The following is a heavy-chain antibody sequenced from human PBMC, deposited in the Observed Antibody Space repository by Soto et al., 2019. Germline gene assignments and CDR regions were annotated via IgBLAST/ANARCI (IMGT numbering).Heavy chain of an antibody. V-gene: IGHV3-48*02. J-gene: IGHJ5*02. CDR1: GFTFSSYS. D-gene: IGHD2-2*01. CDR3: AREAGYCISTSCPPGWFDP. CDR2: ISSSSSTI. Sequence: GGSLRLSCAASGFTFSSYSMNWVRQAPRKGLEWVSYISSSSSTIYYADSVKGRFTISRDNAKNSLYLQMNSLRDEDTAVYYCAREAGYCISTSCPPGWFDPWGQGTLVTVSS.